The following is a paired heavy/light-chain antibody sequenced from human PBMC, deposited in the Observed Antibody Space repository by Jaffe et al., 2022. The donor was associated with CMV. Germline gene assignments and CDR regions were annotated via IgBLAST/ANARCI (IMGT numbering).Heavy chain of an antibody. CDR2: INPHSGDT. J-gene: IGHJ6*02. D-gene: IGHD5-12*01. Sequence: HVQLVQSGAGVKKPGASVRVSCKASGYTFTGFYIHWVRQAPGQGLEWMGWINPHSGDTNYAQKFQGRVSMTRDTSLNTAYMDLTRLTSDDTALYYCARVGLGDGGDSGYSDYGPIYYYYGMDVWGQGTTVTVSS. CDR3: ARVGLGDGGDSGYSDYGPIYYYYGMDV. CDR1: GYTFTGFY. V-gene: IGHV1-2*02.
Light chain of an antibody. Sequence: EIVLTQSPGTLSLSPGERATLSCRASQSVRSTFFAWYQQKSGQAPRLLIYDTSNRATGIPDRFSGSGSGTDFTLTISRLEPEDFAVYFCQQYGDSPLTFGQGTKV. CDR3: QQYGDSPLT. CDR1: QSVRSTF. V-gene: IGKV3-20*01. J-gene: IGKJ1*01. CDR2: DTS.